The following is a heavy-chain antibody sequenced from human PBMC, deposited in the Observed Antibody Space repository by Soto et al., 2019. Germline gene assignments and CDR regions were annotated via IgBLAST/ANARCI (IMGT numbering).Heavy chain of an antibody. CDR3: ARGNSGASDI. CDR1: GYTFITYS. J-gene: IGHJ3*02. Sequence: QVRLVQSGAEVKKPGASVKVSCKASGYTFITYSMHWVRQAPGQRLEWMGWMNPLNGDTKYSQRVQVRLTIIRDTSATTAYMELSSLRSEDTALYYCARGNSGASDIWGQGTRVTVSS. D-gene: IGHD6-19*01. CDR2: MNPLNGDT. V-gene: IGHV1-3*01.